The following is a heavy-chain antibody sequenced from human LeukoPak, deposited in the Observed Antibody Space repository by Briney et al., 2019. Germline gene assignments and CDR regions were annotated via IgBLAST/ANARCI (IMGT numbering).Heavy chain of an antibody. CDR1: GGTFSSYA. J-gene: IGHJ4*02. V-gene: IGHV1-69*04. D-gene: IGHD3-22*01. Sequence: GASVKVSCKASGGTFSSYAISWVRQAPGQGLEWMGRIIPILGIANYAQKFQGRVTITADKSMSTAYMELSSLRSEDTAVYYCARPVDSSGYYLFDYWGQGTLVTVSS. CDR2: IIPILGIA. CDR3: ARPVDSSGYYLFDY.